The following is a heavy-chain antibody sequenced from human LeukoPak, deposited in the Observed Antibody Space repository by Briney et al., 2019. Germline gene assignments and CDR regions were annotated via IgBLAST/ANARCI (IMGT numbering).Heavy chain of an antibody. CDR3: AKDQYSSGWYFDY. CDR1: GFTFSTYA. D-gene: IGHD6-19*01. CDR2: IYSGGST. Sequence: GGSLRLSCAASGFTFSTYAMSWVRQAPGKGLEWVSVIYSGGSTYYADSVKGRFTISRDNSKNTLYLQMNSLRVEDTAIYYCAKDQYSSGWYFDYWGQGTLVTVSS. J-gene: IGHJ4*02. V-gene: IGHV3-23*03.